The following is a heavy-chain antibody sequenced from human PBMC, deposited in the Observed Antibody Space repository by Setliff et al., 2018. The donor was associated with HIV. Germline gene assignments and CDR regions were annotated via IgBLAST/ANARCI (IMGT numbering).Heavy chain of an antibody. J-gene: IGHJ5*02. CDR2: IYTSGST. D-gene: IGHD6-19*01. CDR3: ARDRSSGWSKDWFDT. V-gene: IGHV4-4*07. CDR1: GGSISSYY. Sequence: SETLSLTCTVSGGSISSYYWSWIRQPAGKGLEWIGRIYTSGSTNYNPSLKSRVTMSVDTSKNQFSLRLTSVTAADTAMYHCARDRSSGWSKDWFDTWGQGILVTVSS.